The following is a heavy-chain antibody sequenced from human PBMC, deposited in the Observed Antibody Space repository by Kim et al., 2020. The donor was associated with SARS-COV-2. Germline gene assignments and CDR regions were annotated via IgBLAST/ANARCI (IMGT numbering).Heavy chain of an antibody. CDR2: INHSGST. CDR1: GGSFSGYY. J-gene: IGHJ6*02. D-gene: IGHD6-19*01. V-gene: IGHV4-34*01. Sequence: SETLSLTCAVYGGSFSGYYWSWIRQPPGKGLEWIGEINHSGSTNYNPSLKSRVTISVDTSKNQFSLKLSSVTAADTAVYYCARATPGYSSGWPRYYYYGMDVWGQGTTVTVSS. CDR3: ARATPGYSSGWPRYYYYGMDV.